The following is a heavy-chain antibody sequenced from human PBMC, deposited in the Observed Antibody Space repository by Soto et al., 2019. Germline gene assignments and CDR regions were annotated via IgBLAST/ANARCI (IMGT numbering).Heavy chain of an antibody. D-gene: IGHD4-17*01. CDR1: GGSLTSGSYY. CDR2: IYYSGST. V-gene: IGHV4-61*01. J-gene: IGHJ5*02. CDR3: ARVATVTTWEDP. Sequence: QVQLQESGPGLVKPSETLFLTCTVSGGSLTSGSYYWSWIRQPTGKGLEWIGNIYYSGSTNYNPPPKSRDTISVDTSKNQFSLKLSSVTAADTAVYYCARVATVTTWEDPWGQGTLVTVSS.